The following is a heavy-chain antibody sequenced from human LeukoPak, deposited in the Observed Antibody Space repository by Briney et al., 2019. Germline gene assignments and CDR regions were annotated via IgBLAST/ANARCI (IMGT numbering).Heavy chain of an antibody. V-gene: IGHV4-4*07. D-gene: IGHD3-3*01. J-gene: IGHJ4*02. CDR1: GGSISSHY. CDR2: IYTSGTT. Sequence: QVQLQEPGPGLVKPSETLSLTCTVSGGSISSHYWSWLRQPAVKGPEWIGRIYTSGTTNYNPSLKSRVTMSIDTSKKQFSLKLSPVTAADTAVYYCARGDYDFWSGPTGPFDYWSQGTLVTVSS. CDR3: ARGDYDFWSGPTGPFDY.